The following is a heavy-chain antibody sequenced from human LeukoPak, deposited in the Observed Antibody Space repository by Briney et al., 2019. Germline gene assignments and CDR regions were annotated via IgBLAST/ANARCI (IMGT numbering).Heavy chain of an antibody. J-gene: IGHJ4*02. CDR2: ISYDGSNK. CDR1: GFTFSSYA. Sequence: GSLRLSCAASGFTFSSYAMHWVRQAPGKGLEWVAVISYDGSNKYYADSVKGRFTISRDNSKNTLYLQMNSLRAEDTAVYYYARAHYGSGSYAASYYFDYWGQGTLVTVSS. V-gene: IGHV3-30-3*01. CDR3: ARAHYGSGSYAASYYFDY. D-gene: IGHD3-10*01.